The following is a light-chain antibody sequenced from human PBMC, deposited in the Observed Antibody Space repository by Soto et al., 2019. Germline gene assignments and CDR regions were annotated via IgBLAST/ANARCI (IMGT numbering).Light chain of an antibody. CDR1: SSDIGTYDY. CDR3: SSYTTLSNRV. J-gene: IGLJ1*01. V-gene: IGLV2-14*01. Sequence: QSVLTQPASVSGSPGQSITISCTGTSSDIGTYDYVSWYQQYPGKAPKLMIYEVTNRPSGISNRFSGSKSGNTASLTISGLQAEDEADYYCSSYTTLSNRVFGTGTKLTVL. CDR2: EVT.